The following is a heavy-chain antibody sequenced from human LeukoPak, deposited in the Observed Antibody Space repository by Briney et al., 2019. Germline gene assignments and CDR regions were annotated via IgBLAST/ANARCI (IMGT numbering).Heavy chain of an antibody. V-gene: IGHV3-9*01. J-gene: IGHJ5*02. CDR3: AKGKYYYDSSGYLWFDP. D-gene: IGHD3-22*01. CDR1: GFTFDDYA. Sequence: GGSLRLSCAGSGFTFDDYAMHWVRQAPGKGLEWVSGISWNSGSIGYADSVKGRFTISRDNAKNSLYLQMNSLRAEDTALYYCAKGKYYYDSSGYLWFDPWGQGTLVTVSS. CDR2: ISWNSGSI.